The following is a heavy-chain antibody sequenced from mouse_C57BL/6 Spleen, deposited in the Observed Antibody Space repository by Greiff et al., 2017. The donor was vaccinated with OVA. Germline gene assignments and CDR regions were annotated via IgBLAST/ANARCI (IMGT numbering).Heavy chain of an antibody. J-gene: IGHJ2*01. D-gene: IGHD2-4*01. CDR1: GYSITSGYY. CDR2: ISYDGSN. V-gene: IGHV3-6*01. Sequence: DVQLQESGPGLVKPSQSLSLTCSVTGYSITSGYYWNWIRQFPGNKLEWMGYISYDGSNNYNPSLKNRISITRDTSKNQFFLKLNSVTTEDTATYYCARAGITTIFDYWGQGTTLTVSS. CDR3: ARAGITTIFDY.